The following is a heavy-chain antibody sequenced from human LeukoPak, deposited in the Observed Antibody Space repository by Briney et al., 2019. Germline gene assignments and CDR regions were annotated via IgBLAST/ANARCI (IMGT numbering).Heavy chain of an antibody. CDR1: GGSFSGYY. CDR2: IYYSGST. Sequence: SETLSLTCAVYGGSFSGYYWSWIRQPPGKGLEWIGYIYYSGSTNYNPSLKGRVTISVDTSKDQFSLKLSSVTAADTAVYYCARAGIAVATFDYWGQGTLVTVSS. J-gene: IGHJ4*02. D-gene: IGHD6-19*01. V-gene: IGHV4-59*01. CDR3: ARAGIAVATFDY.